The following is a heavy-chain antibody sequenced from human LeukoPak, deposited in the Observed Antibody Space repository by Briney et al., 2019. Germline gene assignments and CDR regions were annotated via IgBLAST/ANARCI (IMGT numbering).Heavy chain of an antibody. V-gene: IGHV1-24*01. D-gene: IGHD1-26*01. CDR1: GASLSETS. CDR3: ATADKWEPLDY. J-gene: IGHJ4*02. Sequence: GASVRVSCKVSGASLSETSIHWVRQAPGQWLEWMGGFDPEDGESIFAQRFQGRFSMTEDTSTDTAYMELRSLRPEDTAVYYCATADKWEPLDYWGQGTLVTVSS. CDR2: FDPEDGES.